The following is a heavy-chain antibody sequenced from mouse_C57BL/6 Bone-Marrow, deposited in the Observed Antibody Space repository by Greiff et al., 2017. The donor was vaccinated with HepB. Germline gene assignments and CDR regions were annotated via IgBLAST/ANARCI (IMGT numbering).Heavy chain of an antibody. CDR3: NGDYDYESCWYFDV. Sequence: EVQLQQSGTVLARPGASVKMSCKTSGYTFTSYWMHWVKQRPGQGLEWIGAIYPGNSDTSYNQKFKGKAKLTAVTSASTAYMELSSLTNEDSAVYYCNGDYDYESCWYFDVWGTGTTVTVSS. CDR2: IYPGNSDT. CDR1: GYTFTSYW. J-gene: IGHJ1*03. D-gene: IGHD2-4*01. V-gene: IGHV1-5*01.